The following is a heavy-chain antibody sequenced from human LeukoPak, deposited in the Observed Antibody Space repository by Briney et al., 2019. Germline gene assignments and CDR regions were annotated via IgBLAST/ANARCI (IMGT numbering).Heavy chain of an antibody. D-gene: IGHD4-17*01. CDR3: ARERLRPYGDNFDY. CDR2: INPNSGGT. J-gene: IGHJ4*02. V-gene: IGHV1-2*02. Sequence: ASVKVSCKASGYTFTGYYMHWVRQAPGQGLEWMGWINPNSGGTNYAQKFQGRVTMTRDTSISTAYMELSRLRSDDTAVYYCARERLRPYGDNFDYWGQRTLVTASS. CDR1: GYTFTGYY.